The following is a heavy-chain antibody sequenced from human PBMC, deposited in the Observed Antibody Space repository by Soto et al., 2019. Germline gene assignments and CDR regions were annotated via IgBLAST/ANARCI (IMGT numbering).Heavy chain of an antibody. D-gene: IGHD3-3*01. J-gene: IGHJ6*02. Sequence: SQTLSLTCAISGDSVSSNSAAWNWIRQSPSRGLEWLGRTYYRSKWYNDYAVSVKGRITINPDTSKNQFSLQLNSVTPEDTAVYYCARAQLITIFGVVIEYYYGMDVWGQGTTVTVSS. V-gene: IGHV6-1*01. CDR1: GDSVSSNSAA. CDR3: ARAQLITIFGVVIEYYYGMDV. CDR2: TYYRSKWYN.